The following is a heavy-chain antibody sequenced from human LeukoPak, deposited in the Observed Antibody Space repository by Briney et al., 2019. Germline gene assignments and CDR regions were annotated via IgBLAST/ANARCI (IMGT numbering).Heavy chain of an antibody. V-gene: IGHV3-7*01. J-gene: IGHJ4*02. Sequence: PGGSLRLSCAASGFTFSSYWMSWVRQAPGKGLEWVANIKQDGSEKYYVDSVKGRFTISRDNAKNSLYLQMNSLRAEDTAVYYCARDRTAYGSGSYDFDYWGQGTLVTVSS. CDR3: ARDRTAYGSGSYDFDY. CDR1: GFTFSSYW. D-gene: IGHD3-10*01. CDR2: IKQDGSEK.